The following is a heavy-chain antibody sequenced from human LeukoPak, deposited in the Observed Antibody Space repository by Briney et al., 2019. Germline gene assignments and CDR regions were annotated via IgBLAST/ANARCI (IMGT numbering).Heavy chain of an antibody. Sequence: GGSLRLSCSTSGFMFNIYSMNWVRQAPGKGLEWVSSISSGHIYYADSFKGRFTISRDTAKNSVDLQMDSLRAEDTAVYYCARGAKWELGYYFDYWGQGTVVAVSS. D-gene: IGHD4-23*01. V-gene: IGHV3-21*01. J-gene: IGHJ4*02. CDR3: ARGAKWELGYYFDY. CDR1: GFMFNIYS. CDR2: ISSGHI.